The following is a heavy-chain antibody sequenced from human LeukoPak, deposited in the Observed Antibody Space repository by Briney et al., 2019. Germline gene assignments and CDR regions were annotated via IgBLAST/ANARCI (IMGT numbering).Heavy chain of an antibody. D-gene: IGHD7-27*01. CDR3: ARGNWGWFDY. J-gene: IGHJ4*02. CDR1: GDSVSNTNVV. CDR2: TYYRSKWSS. Sequence: SQTLSLTCAISGDSVSNTNVVWNWIRLSPSRGLEWLGRTYYRSKWSSDFAVPVRSRITITSDTSKNQFSLQLNSVTPEDTAVYYCARGNWGWFDYWGQGTLVTVSS. V-gene: IGHV6-1*01.